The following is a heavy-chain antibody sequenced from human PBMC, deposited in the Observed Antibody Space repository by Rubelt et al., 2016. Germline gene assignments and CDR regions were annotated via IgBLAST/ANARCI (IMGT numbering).Heavy chain of an antibody. D-gene: IGHD1-26*01. CDR1: GGSISSSSYY. J-gene: IGHJ5*01. Sequence: QVQLQESGPGLVKASETLSLTCSVSGGSISSSSYYWGWIRQPPGKGLEWIVTIYYSGSTYYNPAIKSRVTISVDTSTNQFALNLRSVTAADTAVYYCARESSAHSGSYDSWGQGTLVTVSS. CDR3: ARESSAHSGSYDS. CDR2: IYYSGST. V-gene: IGHV4-39*07.